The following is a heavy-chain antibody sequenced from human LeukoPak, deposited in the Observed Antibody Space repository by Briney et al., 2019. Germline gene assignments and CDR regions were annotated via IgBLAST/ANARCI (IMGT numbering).Heavy chain of an antibody. CDR1: GGSFSGYY. Sequence: PSETLSLTCAVYGGSFSGYYWSWIRQAPGKGLEWVSSISSSSSYIYYADSVKGRFTISRDNAKNSLYLQMNSLRAEDTAVYYCARDNPDISFDYWGQGTLVTVSS. CDR3: ARDNPDISFDY. CDR2: ISSSSSYI. J-gene: IGHJ4*02. D-gene: IGHD2-15*01. V-gene: IGHV3-21*01.